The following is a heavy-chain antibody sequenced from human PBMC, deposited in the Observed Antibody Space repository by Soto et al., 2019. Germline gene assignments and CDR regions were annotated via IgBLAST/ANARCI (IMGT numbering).Heavy chain of an antibody. V-gene: IGHV3-7*01. Sequence: GESVKISCAASGVTFSSFWMDWVRQTPGKGLEWVANINQDGSEKNYVDSVKGRFTISRDNAKTSLSLQMSSLTAEDSALYHCSRSLNAWRQGTPVTVTS. CDR3: SRSLNA. D-gene: IGHD2-8*01. CDR1: GVTFSSFW. J-gene: IGHJ5*02. CDR2: INQDGSEK.